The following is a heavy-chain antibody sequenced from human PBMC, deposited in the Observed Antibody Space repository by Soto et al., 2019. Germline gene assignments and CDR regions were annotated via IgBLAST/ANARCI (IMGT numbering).Heavy chain of an antibody. D-gene: IGHD1-26*01. Sequence: VQLVESGGGLVQPGESLRLSCVASGFTFGNYWMHWVRQAPGKGLVWVSRIDADGSSANYTDSMKGRFTISRDNARNTLYLQVDSLRVEDTAVYYCARSYGVGPSWEEFFNYWGQGTLVTVSS. J-gene: IGHJ4*02. CDR3: ARSYGVGPSWEEFFNY. CDR2: IDADGSSA. V-gene: IGHV3-74*01. CDR1: GFTFGNYW.